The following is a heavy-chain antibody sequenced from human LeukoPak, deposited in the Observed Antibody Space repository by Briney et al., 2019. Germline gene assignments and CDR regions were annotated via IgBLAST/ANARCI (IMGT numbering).Heavy chain of an antibody. V-gene: IGHV1-2*02. J-gene: IGHJ4*02. D-gene: IGHD2-21*01. CDR2: MNPNNGDT. Sequence: ASVKVSCKTSGYLFTGFYIHWVRQVPGQGLEWMGWMNPNNGDTKSAPKFQGRVAMTRVMSINTAYMEVTGLTPADTAIYYCAKRGGALSDWGQGTPVTVTS. CDR1: GYLFTGFY. CDR3: AKRGGALSD.